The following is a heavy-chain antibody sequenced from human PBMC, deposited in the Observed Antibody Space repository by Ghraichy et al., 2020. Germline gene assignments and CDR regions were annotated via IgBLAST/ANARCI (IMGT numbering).Heavy chain of an antibody. CDR1: GFTFSSYS. CDR3: ARDQFNWNDGNWFDP. V-gene: IGHV3-48*02. J-gene: IGHJ5*02. D-gene: IGHD1-1*01. Sequence: GGSLRLSCAASGFTFSSYSMNWVRQAPGKGLEWVSYISSSSSTIYYADSVKGRFTISRDNAKNSLYLQMNSLRDEDTAVYYCARDQFNWNDGNWFDPWGQGTLVTVSS. CDR2: ISSSSSTI.